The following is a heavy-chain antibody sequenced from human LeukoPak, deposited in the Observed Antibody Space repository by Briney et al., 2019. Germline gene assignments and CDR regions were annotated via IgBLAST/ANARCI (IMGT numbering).Heavy chain of an antibody. V-gene: IGHV1-18*01. J-gene: IGHJ5*02. CDR3: ATLWSSLVEAS. CDR2: IFPYNGNT. CDR1: AFSLGNYG. D-gene: IGHD1-26*01. Sequence: GPVKVSCKASAFSLGNYGVSWVRQAPGQGLEWMGSIFPYNGNTNYGRTFEGRVTLTTDTSANTASWELRSLTSNDTPMYSCATLWSSLVEASWGQGTRSPSLQ.